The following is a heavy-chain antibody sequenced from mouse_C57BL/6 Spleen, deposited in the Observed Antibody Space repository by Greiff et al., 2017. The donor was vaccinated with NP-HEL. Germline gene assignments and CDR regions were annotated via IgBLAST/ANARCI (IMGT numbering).Heavy chain of an antibody. CDR3: ARGDYGSSYVYWYFDV. D-gene: IGHD1-1*01. CDR1: GYTFTGYW. J-gene: IGHJ1*03. V-gene: IGHV1-9*01. Sequence: QVTLKVSGAELMKPGASVKLSCKATGYTFTGYWIEWVKQRPGHGLEWIGEILPGSGSTNYNEKFKGKATFTADTSSNTAYMQLSSLTTEDSAIYYCARGDYGSSYVYWYFDVWGTGTTVTVSS. CDR2: ILPGSGST.